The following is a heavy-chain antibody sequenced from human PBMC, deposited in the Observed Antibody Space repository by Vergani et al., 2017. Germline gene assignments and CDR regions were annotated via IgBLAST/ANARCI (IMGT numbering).Heavy chain of an antibody. J-gene: IGHJ4*02. CDR2: IDPNSVDT. CDR1: GFTFTSYH. D-gene: IGHD2-2*01. CDR3: ARVIVGCSRTNCFADH. V-gene: IGHV1-2*01. Sequence: QVQLVQSGAEVKKPGASVRVSCKASGFTFTSYHIHWVRQAPGQGLDCLGRIDPNSVDTRYSQRVQDRVNITKDPSSNTAYIEMTALRPDDSGLYARARVIVGCSRTNCFADHWGQGTLVTVSS.